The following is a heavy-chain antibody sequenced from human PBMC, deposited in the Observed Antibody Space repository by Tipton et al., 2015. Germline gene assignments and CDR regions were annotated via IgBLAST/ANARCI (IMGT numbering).Heavy chain of an antibody. CDR3: ARNPGNLRIPIFSPP. CDR1: GFTFDNYA. D-gene: IGHD1-14*01. Sequence: SLRLSCVASGFTFDNYAIHWVRQAPGKGLEWVSGISWSSRSIGYADSVKGRFTISRDNANNSLYLQMNSLRAEDTAVYYCARNPGNLRIPIFSPPGGRGTLVPVSS. V-gene: IGHV3-9*01. J-gene: IGHJ5*02. CDR2: ISWSSRSI.